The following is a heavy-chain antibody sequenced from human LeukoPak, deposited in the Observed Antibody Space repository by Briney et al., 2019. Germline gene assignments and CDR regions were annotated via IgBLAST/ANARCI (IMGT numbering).Heavy chain of an antibody. V-gene: IGHV3-72*01. Sequence: PGGSLRLSCAASGFTFSDHYMDWVRQAPGKGLEWVGRTRNKANSYTTEYAASVKGRFTISRDDSKNSLYLQMNSLKTEDTAVYYCARVGPHKAYFDYWGQGTLVTVSS. CDR2: TRNKANSYTT. CDR1: GFTFSDHY. CDR3: ARVGPHKAYFDY. J-gene: IGHJ4*02.